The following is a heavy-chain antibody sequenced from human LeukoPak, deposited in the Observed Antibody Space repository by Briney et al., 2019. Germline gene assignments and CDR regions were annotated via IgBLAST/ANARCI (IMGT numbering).Heavy chain of an antibody. CDR2: INAGNGDT. V-gene: IGHV1-3*03. CDR1: GYTFTNYA. Sequence: ASVKVSCKASGYTFTNYAMHWVRQAPGQRPEWMGWINAGNGDTKYSQEFQDRVTITRDTSASTAYMELSSLTSDDMAVYYCARDRGGSGDFDYWGQGTLVTVSP. CDR3: ARDRGGSGDFDY. D-gene: IGHD3-10*01. J-gene: IGHJ4*02.